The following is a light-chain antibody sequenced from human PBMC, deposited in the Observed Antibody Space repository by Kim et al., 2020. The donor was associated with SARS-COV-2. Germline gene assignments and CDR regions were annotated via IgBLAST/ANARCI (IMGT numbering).Light chain of an antibody. Sequence: PGLRVTISCTGSNSNIGAGYDVHWYQQVPGTAPKLLIYATNSRPSGVPDRFSGSKSGTSASLAITGLQAEDEADYYCLSYDSRLSAVLFGGGTQLTVL. J-gene: IGLJ2*01. CDR3: LSYDSRLSAVL. V-gene: IGLV1-40*01. CDR2: ATN. CDR1: NSNIGAGYD.